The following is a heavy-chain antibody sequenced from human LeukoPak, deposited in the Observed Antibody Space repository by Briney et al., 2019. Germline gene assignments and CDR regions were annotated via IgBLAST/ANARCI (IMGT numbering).Heavy chain of an antibody. CDR3: ARVGSGRSNDY. CDR2: ISSNGGST. V-gene: IGHV3-64*01. CDR1: GSTFSSYA. Sequence: GGSLRLSCAASGSTFSSYAMHWVRQAPAKGLEYVSAISSNGGSTYYANSVKGRFTISRDNSKNTLYLQMGSLRAEDMPVYYCARVGSGRSNDYWGQGTLVTVSS. J-gene: IGHJ4*02. D-gene: IGHD6-19*01.